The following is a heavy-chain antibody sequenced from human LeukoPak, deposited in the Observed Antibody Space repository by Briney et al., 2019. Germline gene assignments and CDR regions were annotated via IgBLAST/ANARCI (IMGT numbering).Heavy chain of an antibody. V-gene: IGHV3-21*04. CDR3: VGDPTTNRFQYFHY. J-gene: IGHJ4*02. Sequence: GGSLRLSCTASGFTVSNFGINWVRQAPGKGLEWVSCMDRHTDIYYADSVKGRFTISRDNAKNSVYLQMNSLTAEDTAVYYCVGDPTTNRFQYFHYWGQGALVTVSS. D-gene: IGHD1-14*01. CDR2: MDRHTDI. CDR1: GFTVSNFG.